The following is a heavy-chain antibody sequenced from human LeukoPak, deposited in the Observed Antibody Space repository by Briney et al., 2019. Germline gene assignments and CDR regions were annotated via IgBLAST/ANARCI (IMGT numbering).Heavy chain of an antibody. CDR1: AGTLSGYA. Sequence: ASVKVCCTASAGTLSGYAGRWVRQAPGQVLEWMGRIIPILGIANYAQKFQGRVTITADKSTSTAYMELSSLRSEDTAVYYGARGPPVATIAFGWGQGTMVTVSS. D-gene: IGHD5-12*01. V-gene: IGHV1-69*04. CDR3: ARGPPVATIAFG. CDR2: IIPILGIA. J-gene: IGHJ3*01.